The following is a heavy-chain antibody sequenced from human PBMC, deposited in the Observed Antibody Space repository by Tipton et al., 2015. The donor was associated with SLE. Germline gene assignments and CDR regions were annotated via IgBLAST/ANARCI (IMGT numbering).Heavy chain of an antibody. D-gene: IGHD6-13*01. V-gene: IGHV4-34*01. CDR3: ARAPGIAAAGSFDY. CDR1: GGSISSHY. CDR2: ISHSGGT. J-gene: IGHJ4*02. Sequence: LRLSCTVSGGSISSHYWSWIRQPPGKGLEWIGEISHSGGTNYSPSLKSRVTISVDTSKNQFSLKLSSVTAADTAVYYCARAPGIAAAGSFDYWGQGTLVTVSS.